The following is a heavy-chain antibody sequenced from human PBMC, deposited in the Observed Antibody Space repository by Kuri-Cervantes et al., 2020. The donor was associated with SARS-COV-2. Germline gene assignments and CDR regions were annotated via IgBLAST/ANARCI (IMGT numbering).Heavy chain of an antibody. CDR1: GFTFSSYA. Sequence: GESLKISCAASGFTFSSYAMHWVRQAPGKGLEWVAVISYDGSNKYYADSVKGRFTISRDNSKNTLYLQMNSLRAEDTVVYYCAKDPVYYYYYMDVWGKGTTVTVSS. CDR3: AKDPVYYYYYMDV. CDR2: ISYDGSNK. J-gene: IGHJ6*03. V-gene: IGHV3-30-3*01.